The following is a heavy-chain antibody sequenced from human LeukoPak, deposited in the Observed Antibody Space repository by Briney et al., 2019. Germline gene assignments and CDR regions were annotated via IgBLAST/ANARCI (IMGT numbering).Heavy chain of an antibody. CDR1: GYTFTGYY. J-gene: IGHJ4*02. CDR2: INPNSGGT. CDR3: AREWIYCSSTSCSSFDY. Sequence: ASVKVSCKASGYTFTGYYMHWVRQAPGQGLEWMGWINPNSGGTNYAQKFQGRVTMTRDTSTSTVYMELSSLRSEDTAVYYYAREWIYCSSTSCSSFDYWGQGTLVTVSS. V-gene: IGHV1-2*02. D-gene: IGHD2-2*01.